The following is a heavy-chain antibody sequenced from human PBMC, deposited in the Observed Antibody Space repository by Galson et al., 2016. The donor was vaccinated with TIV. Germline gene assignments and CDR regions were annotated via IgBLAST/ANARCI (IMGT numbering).Heavy chain of an antibody. J-gene: IGHJ6*02. CDR2: ISSSGSTK. CDR3: ARDRVGGLDV. Sequence: SLRLSCAASGFTFRDYYMSWIRQAPGKGLEWVSDISSSGSTKYYADSVKGRFTVSRDNAKNSLYLQMYSLRAEDTAMYYCARDRVGGLDVWGQGTTVTVSS. CDR1: GFTFRDYY. D-gene: IGHD3-16*01. V-gene: IGHV3-11*01.